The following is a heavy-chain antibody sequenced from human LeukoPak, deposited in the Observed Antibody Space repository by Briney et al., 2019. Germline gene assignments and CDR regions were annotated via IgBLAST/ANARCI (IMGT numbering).Heavy chain of an antibody. CDR3: ARVGYGSGSYYPDY. J-gene: IGHJ4*02. CDR2: IYYSGST. V-gene: IGHV4-59*01. CDR1: GGSISSYY. Sequence: KPSETLSLTCTVSGGSISSYYWSWIRQPPGKGLEWIGYIYYSGSTNYNPSLKSQVTISVDTSKNQFSLKLSSVTAADTAVYYCARVGYGSGSYYPDYWGQGTLVTVSS. D-gene: IGHD3-10*01.